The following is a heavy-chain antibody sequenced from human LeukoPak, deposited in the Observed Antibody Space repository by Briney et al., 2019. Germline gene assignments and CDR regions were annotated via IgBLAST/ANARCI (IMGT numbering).Heavy chain of an antibody. V-gene: IGHV5-51*01. CDR1: GYSFTSYW. CDR2: IYPGDSDT. CDR3: ARQKNTMVRGASNLDY. J-gene: IGHJ4*02. D-gene: IGHD3-10*01. Sequence: HGESLKISCKGSGYSFTSYWIGWVRQMPGKGLEWMGIIYPGDSDTRYSPSFQGQVTISADKSISTAYLQWSSLKASDTAMYYCARQKNTMVRGASNLDYWGQGTLVTVSS.